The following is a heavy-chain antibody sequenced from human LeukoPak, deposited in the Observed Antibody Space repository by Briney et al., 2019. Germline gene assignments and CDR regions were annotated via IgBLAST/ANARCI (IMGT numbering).Heavy chain of an antibody. CDR1: GYTFSSHY. CDR3: ARAMFYFDSSGYRPSGY. D-gene: IGHD3-22*01. Sequence: GASVKVSCKASGYTFSSHYMHWVRQAPGQGLEWMGIINPSGGSTSYAQKFQGRVTMTRDTSTSTVYMELSSLRSEDTAVYYCARAMFYFDSSGYRPSGYWGQGTLATVSS. V-gene: IGHV1-46*01. J-gene: IGHJ4*02. CDR2: INPSGGST.